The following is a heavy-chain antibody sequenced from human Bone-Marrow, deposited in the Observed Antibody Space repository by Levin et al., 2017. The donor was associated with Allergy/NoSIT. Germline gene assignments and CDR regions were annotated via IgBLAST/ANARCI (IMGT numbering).Heavy chain of an antibody. D-gene: IGHD3-3*02. CDR1: GYPFSNYF. V-gene: IGHV1-2*02. CDR2: INPDTGDT. Sequence: ASVKVSCKPSGYPFSNYFLAWVRQAPGQGPEWMGWINPDTGDTDYAQKFQDRVTMTRDTSISTAFMELRGLRSDDTAGYYCVRSRSFYFDKWGQGALITVSS. J-gene: IGHJ4*02. CDR3: VRSRSFYFDK.